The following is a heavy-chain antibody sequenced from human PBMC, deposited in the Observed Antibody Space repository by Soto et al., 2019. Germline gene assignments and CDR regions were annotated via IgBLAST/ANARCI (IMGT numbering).Heavy chain of an antibody. CDR2: IIPIFGTA. J-gene: IGHJ4*02. CDR3: ARIAVAGTGYFDY. V-gene: IGHV1-69*06. Sequence: ASVKVSCKASGGTFSSYAISWVRQAPGQGLEWMGGIIPIFGTANYAQKFQGRVTITADKSTSTAYMELSSLRSEDTAVYYCARIAVAGTGYFDYWRQGTLVTVSS. CDR1: GGTFSSYA. D-gene: IGHD6-19*01.